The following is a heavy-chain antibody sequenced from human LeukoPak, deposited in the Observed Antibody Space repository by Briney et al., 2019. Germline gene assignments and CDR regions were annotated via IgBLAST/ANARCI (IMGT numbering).Heavy chain of an antibody. Sequence: ASVKVSCEASGYTFTGYYMHWVRQAPGQGLEWMGSINPDSGDTNYAQNLQGRVTMTRDTSINTAYLDLSRLRSDDTAVYYCAIMGDTFDIWGQGTKVTVSS. CDR2: INPDSGDT. V-gene: IGHV1-2*02. D-gene: IGHD2-8*01. CDR3: AIMGDTFDI. J-gene: IGHJ3*02. CDR1: GYTFTGYY.